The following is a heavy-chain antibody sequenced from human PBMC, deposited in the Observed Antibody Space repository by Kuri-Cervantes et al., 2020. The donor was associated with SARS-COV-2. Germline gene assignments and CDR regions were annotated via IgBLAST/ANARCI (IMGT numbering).Heavy chain of an antibody. CDR2: INPNSGGT. V-gene: IGHV1-2*02. CDR3: ARGGPITIFGVVTKRFDY. J-gene: IGHJ4*02. Sequence: ASVKVSCKASGYTFTGYYMHWVRQAPGQGLEWMGWINPNSGGTNYAQKFQGRVTMTRDTSISTACMELSRLRSDDTAVYYCARGGPITIFGVVTKRFDYWGQGTLVTVSS. D-gene: IGHD3-3*01. CDR1: GYTFTGYY.